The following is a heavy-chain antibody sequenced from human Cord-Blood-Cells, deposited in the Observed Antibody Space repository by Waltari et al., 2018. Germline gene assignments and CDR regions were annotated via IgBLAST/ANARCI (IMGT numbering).Heavy chain of an antibody. V-gene: IGHV4-39*01. CDR3: ARQRRFASGPTVATIDY. Sequence: QLQLQESGPGLVKPSETLSLTCTVSGGSISSSSYYWGWICQPPGKGLEWIGSIYYSGSTYYNPSLKSRVTISVDTSKNQFSLKLSSVTAADTAVYYCARQRRFASGPTVATIDYWGQGTLVTVSS. D-gene: IGHD5-12*01. CDR2: IYYSGST. CDR1: GGSISSSSYY. J-gene: IGHJ4*02.